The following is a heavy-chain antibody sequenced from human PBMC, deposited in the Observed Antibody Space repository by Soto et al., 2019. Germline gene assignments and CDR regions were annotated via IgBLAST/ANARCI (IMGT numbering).Heavy chain of an antibody. D-gene: IGHD2-8*02. CDR1: GVTVSTYG. V-gene: IGHV3-30*03. Sequence: QVQLVESGGGVVQPGRSLRLSCAVSGVTVSTYGMHWVRQAPGKGLEWVAVISRDGGTKYYADSVKGRFTISRDNSRNTLFLEMNSLRGDDMPVYYCTGEVASRYWGQGTPVTVSS. CDR3: TGEVASRY. CDR2: ISRDGGTK. J-gene: IGHJ4*02.